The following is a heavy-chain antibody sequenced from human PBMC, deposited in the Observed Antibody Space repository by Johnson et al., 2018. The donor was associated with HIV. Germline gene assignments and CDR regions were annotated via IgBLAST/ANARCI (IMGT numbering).Heavy chain of an antibody. D-gene: IGHD3-16*01. J-gene: IGHJ3*02. CDR3: ARGGKDHAFDI. V-gene: IGHV3-30-3*01. CDR1: GFTFSSYA. CDR2: ISYDGSNK. Sequence: QLVESGGGVVQPGRSLRLSCAASGFTFSSYAMHWVRQAPGKGLEWVAVISYDGSNKYYADSVKGRFTISRDNSKNTLYLQMNSLRAEDTAVYYCARGGKDHAFDIWGQGTMVTVSS.